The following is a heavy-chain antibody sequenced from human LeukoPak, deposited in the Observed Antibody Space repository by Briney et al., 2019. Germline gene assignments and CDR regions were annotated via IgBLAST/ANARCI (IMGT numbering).Heavy chain of an antibody. D-gene: IGHD1-1*01. CDR3: ARDTPMYNWNEGWYFDL. J-gene: IGHJ2*01. CDR2: TYYRSKWCN. V-gene: IGHV6-1*01. CDR1: GDSVSSNSAA. Sequence: SQTLSLTCAISGDSVSSNSAAWNWIRQSPSRGLEWLGRTYYRSKWCNDYAVSVKSRITINPDTSKNQFSLQLNSVTPEDTAVYYCARDTPMYNWNEGWYFDLWGRGTLATVSS.